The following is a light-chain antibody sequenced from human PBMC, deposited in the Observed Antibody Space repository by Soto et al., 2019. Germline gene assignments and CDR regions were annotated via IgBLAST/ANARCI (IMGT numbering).Light chain of an antibody. CDR3: QQYNTYWT. CDR2: KAS. J-gene: IGKJ1*01. CDR1: QSINAW. V-gene: IGKV1-5*03. Sequence: DIQMTQSPSTLSASVGDRVTITCRASQSINAWLAWYQQKPGKAPKLLMYKASSLKSGVPSRFSGSGSGTEFTLTISSLQPDDFATYYCQQYNTYWTFGQGTKVEIK.